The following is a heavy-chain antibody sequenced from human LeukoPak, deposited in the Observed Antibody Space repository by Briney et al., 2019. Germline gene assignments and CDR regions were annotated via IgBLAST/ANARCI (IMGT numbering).Heavy chain of an antibody. CDR2: IYYDGSNT. D-gene: IGHD2-15*01. CDR1: GFSFRSYG. Sequence: HPGGSLRLSCAASGFSFRSYGMHWVRQAPGKGLERVAFIYYDGSNTYYADTVRGRFTISRDNSKDTLYLQMNRLRIDDSAIYYCARGTETKAATLDPWGQGTVVTVSS. J-gene: IGHJ5*02. V-gene: IGHV3-30*02. CDR3: ARGTETKAATLDP.